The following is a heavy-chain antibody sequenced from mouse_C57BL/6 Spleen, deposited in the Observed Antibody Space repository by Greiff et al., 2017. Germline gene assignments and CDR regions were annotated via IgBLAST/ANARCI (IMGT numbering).Heavy chain of an antibody. J-gene: IGHJ4*01. Sequence: PGQGLEWIGEIDPSDSYTNYNQKFKGKATLTVDTSSSTAYMQLSSLTSEDSAVYYCARRDSSGLYYAMDYWGQGTSVTVSS. CDR3: ARRDSSGLYYAMDY. D-gene: IGHD3-2*02. CDR2: IDPSDSYT. V-gene: IGHV1-50*01.